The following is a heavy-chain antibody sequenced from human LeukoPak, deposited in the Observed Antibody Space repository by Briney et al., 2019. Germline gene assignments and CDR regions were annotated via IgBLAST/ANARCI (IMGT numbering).Heavy chain of an antibody. CDR3: ARCLRAADISRYYYYYMDV. V-gene: IGHV4-34*01. Sequence: SETLSLTCAVYGGSFSGYYWSWIRQPPGKGLEWIGEINHSGSTNYNPSLKSRVIISIKTSKTQFSLKLRSVTAADTAMYYCARCLRAADISRYYYYYMDVWGTGTTVTVSS. CDR2: INHSGST. J-gene: IGHJ6*03. CDR1: GGSFSGYY. D-gene: IGHD3-22*01.